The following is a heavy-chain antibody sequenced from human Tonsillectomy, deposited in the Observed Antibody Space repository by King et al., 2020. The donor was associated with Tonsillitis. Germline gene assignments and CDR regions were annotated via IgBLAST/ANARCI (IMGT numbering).Heavy chain of an antibody. D-gene: IGHD4-23*01. Sequence: QLQESGPGLVKPSETLSLTCTVSGGSVSSGSYYWSWIRQPPGKGLEWIGYIYYSGSTNYNPSLKSRVTISVDTSKNQFSLKLSSVTAADTAVYYCARDTAFYGGNSYYYYGMDVWGQGTTVTVSS. CDR2: IYYSGST. V-gene: IGHV4-61*01. J-gene: IGHJ6*02. CDR3: ARDTAFYGGNSYYYYGMDV. CDR1: GGSVSSGSYY.